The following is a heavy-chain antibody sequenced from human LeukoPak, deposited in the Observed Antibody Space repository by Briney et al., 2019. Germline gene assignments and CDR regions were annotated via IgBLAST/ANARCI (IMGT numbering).Heavy chain of an antibody. D-gene: IGHD3/OR15-3a*01. CDR3: ARVFWAGTAIDY. CDR2: ISSSSSYI. V-gene: IGHV3-21*01. Sequence: KPGGSLRLSCAASGFTFSSYSMNWVRQAPGKGLEWVSSISSSSSYIYYADSVKGRFTISRDNAKNSLFLQMNSLRAEDAAVYYCARVFWAGTAIDYWGQGTLVTVSS. J-gene: IGHJ4*02. CDR1: GFTFSSYS.